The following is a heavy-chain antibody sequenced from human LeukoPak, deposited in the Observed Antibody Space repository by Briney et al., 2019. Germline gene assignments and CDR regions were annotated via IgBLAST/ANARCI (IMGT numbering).Heavy chain of an antibody. J-gene: IGHJ4*02. Sequence: PGGSLRLSRAASGFIFSDYSFNWVRQAPGKGLEWVSYIRGGDSISYAESVKGRFTISRDNAKNSLSLQMNSLRAEDTAIYYCAGDKDWSFDYWGQGTLVTVSS. CDR2: IRGGDSI. CDR1: GFIFSDYS. D-gene: IGHD3/OR15-3a*01. V-gene: IGHV3-48*01. CDR3: AGDKDWSFDY.